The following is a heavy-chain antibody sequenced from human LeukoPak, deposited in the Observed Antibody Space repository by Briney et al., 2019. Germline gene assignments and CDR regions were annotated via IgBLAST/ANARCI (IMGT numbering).Heavy chain of an antibody. CDR2: IYYSGST. J-gene: IGHJ3*02. Sequence: TSETLSLTCTVSGGSISSSSYYWGWIRQPPGKGLEWIGSIYYSGSTYYNPSLKSRVTMSVDTSKNQFSLKLSSVTAADTAVYYCARGESPLLWFGESREYDAFDIWGQGTMVTVSS. CDR1: GGSISSSSYY. CDR3: ARGESPLLWFGESREYDAFDI. V-gene: IGHV4-39*07. D-gene: IGHD3-10*01.